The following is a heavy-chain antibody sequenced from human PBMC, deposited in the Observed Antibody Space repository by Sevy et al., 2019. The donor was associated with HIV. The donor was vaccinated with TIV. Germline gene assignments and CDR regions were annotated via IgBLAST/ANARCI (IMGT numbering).Heavy chain of an antibody. J-gene: IGHJ5*02. CDR2: IKRDGSEK. CDR1: GFTFSSYW. CDR3: AGGKYWFDP. V-gene: IGHV3-7*01. Sequence: GGSLRLSCAASGFTFSSYWMNWVRQAPGKGLEWVANIKRDGSEKYYLDSVKGRFTISRDNAKNSLSLQMSSLRAEDTAVYYCAGGKYWFDPWGQGTLVTVSS.